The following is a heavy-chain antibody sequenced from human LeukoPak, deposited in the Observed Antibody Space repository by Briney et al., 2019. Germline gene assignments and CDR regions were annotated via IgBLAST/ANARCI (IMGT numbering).Heavy chain of an antibody. V-gene: IGHV4-59*08. CDR3: ARQGYDILTGYIDAFDI. CDR1: GGSISSYY. Sequence: PSGTLSLTCTVSGGSISSYYWSWIRQPPGKGLEWIGYISYSGSTNYNPSLKSRVTISIDTSKNQFSLKLRSVTAADTAIYYCARQGYDILTGYIDAFDIWGQGTMVTVS. J-gene: IGHJ3*02. D-gene: IGHD3-9*01. CDR2: ISYSGST.